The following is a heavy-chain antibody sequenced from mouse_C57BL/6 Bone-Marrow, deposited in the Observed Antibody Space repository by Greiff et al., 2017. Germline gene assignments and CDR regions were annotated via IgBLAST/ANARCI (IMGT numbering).Heavy chain of an antibody. D-gene: IGHD6-1*01. CDR2: IYPRCGNT. J-gene: IGHJ2*01. CDR3: ARLAGFDY. CDR1: GYSFTSYG. V-gene: IGHV1-81*01. Sequence: QVQLQQSGAELARPGASVKLSCKASGYSFTSYGISWVKQRTGQGLEWIGEIYPRCGNTYYNEKFKGKATLTADKSSSTAYMGHRSLTSEDAAVYVCARLAGFDYWGQGTTLTVSS.